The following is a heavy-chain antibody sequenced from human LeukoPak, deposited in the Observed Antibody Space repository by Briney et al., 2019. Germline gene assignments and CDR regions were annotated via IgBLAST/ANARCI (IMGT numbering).Heavy chain of an antibody. J-gene: IGHJ4*02. CDR2: INPHTGDT. D-gene: IGHD2/OR15-2a*01. CDR1: GYSFTDYF. V-gene: IGHV1-2*02. CDR3: ARCNSVTCPWTY. Sequence: ASVKVPCKASGYSFTDYFIHWLRQAPGQGLEWVGWINPHTGDTDYAQKFQGRVTMTRDTSISTAYMQLSRLTSDDTAVYYCARCNSVTCPWTYWGQGTLVIVSS.